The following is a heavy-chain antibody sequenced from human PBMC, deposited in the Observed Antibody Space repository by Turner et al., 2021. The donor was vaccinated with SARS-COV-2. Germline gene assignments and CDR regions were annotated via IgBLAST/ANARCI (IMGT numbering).Heavy chain of an antibody. V-gene: IGHV4-39*01. J-gene: IGHJ4*02. CDR1: GGPISSSSYY. Sequence: QLQLQESGPGLVKPSETLSLTCTVSGGPISSSSYYRGWLRQPPGKGLEWIGSIDYSGSTYYNPALKSRVTISVDTSKNQFYLKLSSVTAADTAVYYCARLVRRAEYYFDYWGQGTLVTVSS. D-gene: IGHD3-10*01. CDR2: IDYSGST. CDR3: ARLVRRAEYYFDY.